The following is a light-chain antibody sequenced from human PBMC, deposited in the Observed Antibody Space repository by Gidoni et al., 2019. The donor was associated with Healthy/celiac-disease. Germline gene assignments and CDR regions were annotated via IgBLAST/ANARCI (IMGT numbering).Light chain of an antibody. CDR2: EGS. V-gene: IGLV2-23*01. Sequence: QSALTQPASVSGAPGQSITISCTGTSSDVGSYNLVSWYQQHPGKAPKLMIYEGSKRPSGVSNRFSGSKSGNTASLTISGLQAEDEADYYCCSYAGSSTLYVFGTGTKVXV. CDR1: SSDVGSYNL. J-gene: IGLJ1*01. CDR3: CSYAGSSTLYV.